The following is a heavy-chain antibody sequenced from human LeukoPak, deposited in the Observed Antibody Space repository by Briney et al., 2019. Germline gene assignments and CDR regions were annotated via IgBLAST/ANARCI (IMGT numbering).Heavy chain of an antibody. V-gene: IGHV3-30*18. CDR1: GFTFSSYG. CDR3: AKDKGGGYGNDGFDI. CDR2: ISYDGSNQ. Sequence: PGRSLRLSCAASGFTFSSYGMHWVRQAPGKGLEWVAVISYDGSNQYYADSVKGRFTISRDNSKNTLYLQMNSLRAEDTAVYYWAKDKGGGYGNDGFDIWGRGTMVTVSS. J-gene: IGHJ3*02. D-gene: IGHD3-16*01.